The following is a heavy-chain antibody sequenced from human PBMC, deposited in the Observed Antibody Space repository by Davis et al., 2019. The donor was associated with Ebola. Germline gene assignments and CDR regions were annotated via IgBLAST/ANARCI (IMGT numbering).Heavy chain of an antibody. CDR1: GYTFTSYY. CDR2: INPSGGST. V-gene: IGHV1-46*01. CDR3: ARDRSHIVVVPAVSPGWFDP. Sequence: ASVKVSCKASGYTFTSYYMHWVRQAPGQGLEWMGIINPSGGSTSYAQKFQGRVTITADESTSTAYMELSSLRSEDTAVYYCARDRSHIVVVPAVSPGWFDPWGQGTLVTVSS. J-gene: IGHJ5*02. D-gene: IGHD2-2*01.